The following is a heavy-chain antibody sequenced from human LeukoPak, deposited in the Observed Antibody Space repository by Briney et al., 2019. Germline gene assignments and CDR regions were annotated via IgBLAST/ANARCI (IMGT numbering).Heavy chain of an antibody. J-gene: IGHJ4*02. V-gene: IGHV3-9*01. Sequence: GGSLRLSCAASGFTFSSYAMSWVRQAPGKGLEWVSGISWKSGSIGYADSVKGRFAISRDNAENSLYLQMNSLRAEDTALYYCAKVGLYYDSSGYYDYWGQGTLVTVSS. CDR2: ISWKSGSI. CDR1: GFTFSSYA. D-gene: IGHD3-22*01. CDR3: AKVGLYYDSSGYYDY.